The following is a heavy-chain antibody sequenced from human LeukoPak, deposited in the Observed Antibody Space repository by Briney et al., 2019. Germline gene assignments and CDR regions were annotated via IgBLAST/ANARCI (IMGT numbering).Heavy chain of an antibody. Sequence: GSLRLSCAASGFTFNSYAMNWVRQAPGKGLEWVSVISGSGGSTYYADSVKGRFTVSRNNSKNTLYLQMNSLSAEDTAVYFCAKDTLTITTKDGMDVWGQGTTVTVSS. CDR2: ISGSGGST. CDR3: AKDTLTITTKDGMDV. D-gene: IGHD4-11*01. J-gene: IGHJ6*02. V-gene: IGHV3-23*01. CDR1: GFTFNSYA.